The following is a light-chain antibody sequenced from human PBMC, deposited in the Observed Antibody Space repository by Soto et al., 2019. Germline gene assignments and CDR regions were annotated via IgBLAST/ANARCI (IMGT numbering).Light chain of an antibody. CDR3: SSSTSSSTFV. J-gene: IGLJ1*01. CDR1: SSDIGHYDY. CDR2: EVT. Sequence: QSALTQPASVSGSPGQSITISCTGTSSDIGHYDYVSWYQQHPGKAPKLMIYEVTNRPSGVSNRFSGSKSGNTASLTISGLQAEDEADYYCSSSTSSSTFVFGTGTKLTVL. V-gene: IGLV2-14*01.